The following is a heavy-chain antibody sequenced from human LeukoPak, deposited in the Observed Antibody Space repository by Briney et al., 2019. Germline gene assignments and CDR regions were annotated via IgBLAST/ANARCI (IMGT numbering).Heavy chain of an antibody. J-gene: IGHJ4*02. CDR1: GYSFTSYW. CDR2: IYPGDSDT. CDR3: ARNIPCSGGSCYWAFDY. D-gene: IGHD2-15*01. V-gene: IGHV5-51*01. Sequence: GESLKISCKGSGYSFTSYWIGWVRQMPGKGLEWMGIIYPGDSDTRYSPSFQGQVTISADKSISTAYLQWSSLKASGTAMYYCARNIPCSGGSCYWAFDYWGPGTLVTVSS.